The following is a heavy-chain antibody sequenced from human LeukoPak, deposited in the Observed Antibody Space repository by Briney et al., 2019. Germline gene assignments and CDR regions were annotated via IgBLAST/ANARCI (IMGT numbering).Heavy chain of an antibody. Sequence: PGRSLRLSCAASGFTFSDYYMSWIRQAPGKGLEWVSYISSSSSYTNYADSVKGRFTISRDNAKNSLYLQMNSLRAEDTAVYYCASIPLGYCSSTSCYDHGHYFDYWGQGTLVTVSS. J-gene: IGHJ4*02. D-gene: IGHD2-2*01. CDR1: GFTFSDYY. CDR3: ASIPLGYCSSTSCYDHGHYFDY. CDR2: ISSSSSYT. V-gene: IGHV3-11*03.